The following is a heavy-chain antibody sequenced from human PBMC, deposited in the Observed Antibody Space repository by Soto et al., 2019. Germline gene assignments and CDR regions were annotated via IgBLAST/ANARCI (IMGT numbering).Heavy chain of an antibody. CDR1: GGSLRSSSYH. Sequence: PSETLSPTCTVSGGSLRSSSYHWGWVRQPPGKGLEWIGSIYYSGSTYYNPSLKSRVTISVDTSKNQFSLKLSSVTAADTAVYYCARHRWPPAAIPVFPNWFDPWGQGTLVTVSS. CDR2: IYYSGST. V-gene: IGHV4-39*01. D-gene: IGHD2-2*01. J-gene: IGHJ5*02. CDR3: ARHRWPPAAIPVFPNWFDP.